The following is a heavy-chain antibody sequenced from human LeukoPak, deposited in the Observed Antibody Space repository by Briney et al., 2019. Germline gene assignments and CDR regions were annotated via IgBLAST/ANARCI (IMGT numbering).Heavy chain of an antibody. V-gene: IGHV3-49*03. CDR3: TRDRYSGSYPCVVIY. Sequence: PGRSLRLSCTASGFTFGDYAMSWFRQAPGKGLEWVGFMRRRAYGGTTEYAASVKGRFTISRDDSKSIAYLQMNSLKTEDTAVYYCTRDRYSGSYPCVVIYWGQGTLVTVSS. J-gene: IGHJ4*02. CDR1: GFTFGDYA. CDR2: MRRRAYGGTT. D-gene: IGHD1-26*01.